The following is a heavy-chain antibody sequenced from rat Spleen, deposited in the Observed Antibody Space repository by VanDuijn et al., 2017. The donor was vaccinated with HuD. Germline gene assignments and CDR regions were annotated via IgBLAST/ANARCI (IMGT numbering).Heavy chain of an antibody. V-gene: IGHV5-29*01. J-gene: IGHJ2*01. D-gene: IGHD1-1*01. CDR1: GFTFSDYD. CDR2: ISYDGGST. CDR3: TRGDSLFDY. Sequence: EVQLVESGGGLVQPGRSLNLSCAASGFTFSDYDMAWVRQAPTKGLEWVATISYDGGSTDYRDSVKGRFTISRDNAKSTLYLQMNSLRSEDTATYYCTRGDSLFDYWGQGVMVTVSS.